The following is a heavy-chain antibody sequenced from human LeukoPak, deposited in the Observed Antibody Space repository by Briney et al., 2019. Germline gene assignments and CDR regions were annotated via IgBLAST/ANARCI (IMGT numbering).Heavy chain of an antibody. CDR2: INPNSGAT. J-gene: IGHJ4*02. Sequence: ASVKVSCKASGYTFTGYYIHWVRQAPGQGLEWMAWINPNSGATNYAQKFQGRVTMTRDTSISTAYMELSRLRSDDTAVYYCARGLAHFDYWGQGTLVTVSS. V-gene: IGHV1-2*02. CDR1: GYTFTGYY. CDR3: ARGLAHFDY. D-gene: IGHD6-19*01.